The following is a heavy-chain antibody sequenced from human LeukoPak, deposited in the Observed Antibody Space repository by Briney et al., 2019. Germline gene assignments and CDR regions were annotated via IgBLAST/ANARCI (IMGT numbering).Heavy chain of an antibody. Sequence: ASVKVSCKASGYTFANYDINWVRQATGQGLEWMGWMNPNSGHTGYSQKFQGRVAMTRNSSISTAYMELSSLGSEGTAVYYCARKDYYHYYGMDVWGQGTTVTVSS. CDR1: GYTFANYD. V-gene: IGHV1-8*01. CDR3: ARKDYYHYYGMDV. CDR2: MNPNSGHT. J-gene: IGHJ6*02.